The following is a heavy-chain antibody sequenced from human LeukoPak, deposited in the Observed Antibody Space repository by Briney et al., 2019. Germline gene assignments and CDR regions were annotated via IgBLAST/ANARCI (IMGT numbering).Heavy chain of an antibody. CDR3: AKDGGGQYCSGSNCYRTALDY. Sequence: VGSPRLSCAPSGFTFSSYGMHGVRQAPGKGLEWVAVISYDGSNKYYADSVKGRFTISRDNSKNTLYLQMNSLRAEDTAVYYCAKDGGGQYCSGSNCYRTALDYWGQGTLVTVSS. CDR2: ISYDGSNK. CDR1: GFTFSSYG. J-gene: IGHJ4*02. V-gene: IGHV3-30*18. D-gene: IGHD2-15*01.